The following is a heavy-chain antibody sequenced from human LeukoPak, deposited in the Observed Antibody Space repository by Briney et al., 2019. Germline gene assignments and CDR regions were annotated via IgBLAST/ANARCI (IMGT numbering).Heavy chain of an antibody. V-gene: IGHV3-21*01. Sequence: PGGSLRLSCAASGFTFSSYSMNWVRQAPGKGLEWVSSISSSSSYIYYADSVKGRFTISRDNAKNSLYLQVNSLRAEDTAVYYCARDHRGSNYWGQGTLVTVSS. J-gene: IGHJ4*02. CDR1: GFTFSSYS. CDR2: ISSSSSYI. D-gene: IGHD3-10*01. CDR3: ARDHRGSNY.